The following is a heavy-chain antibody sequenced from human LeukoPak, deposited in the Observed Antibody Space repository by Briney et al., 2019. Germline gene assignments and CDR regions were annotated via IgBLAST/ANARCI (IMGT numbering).Heavy chain of an antibody. CDR1: GYTLTELS. CDR3: AKRWLGVRYFDY. J-gene: IGHJ4*02. Sequence: ASVKVSCKVSGYTLTELSMHWVRQAPGKGLEWMGGFDPEDGETIYAQKFQGRVTMTEDTSIDTAYMELSSLRFEDTAVYYCAKRWLGVRYFDYWGQGTLVTVSS. D-gene: IGHD6-19*01. V-gene: IGHV1-24*01. CDR2: FDPEDGET.